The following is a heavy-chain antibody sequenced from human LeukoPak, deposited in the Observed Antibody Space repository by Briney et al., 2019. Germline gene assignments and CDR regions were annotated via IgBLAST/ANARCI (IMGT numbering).Heavy chain of an antibody. D-gene: IGHD5-18*01. CDR2: IIPILGIA. CDR1: GGTFSSYT. CDR3: ASGGGYSYGYIYYYYGMDV. J-gene: IGHJ6*02. Sequence: GASVKVSCKASGGTFSSYTISWVRQAPGQGLEWMGRIIPILGIANYAQEFQGRVTITADKSTSTAYMELSSLRSEDTAVYYCASGGGYSYGYIYYYYGMDVWGQGTTVTVSS. V-gene: IGHV1-69*02.